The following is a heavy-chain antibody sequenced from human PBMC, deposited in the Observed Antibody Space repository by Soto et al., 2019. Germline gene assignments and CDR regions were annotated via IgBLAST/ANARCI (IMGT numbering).Heavy chain of an antibody. J-gene: IGHJ3*02. D-gene: IGHD3-16*01. V-gene: IGHV5-51*01. CDR1: GYSFTSYW. Sequence: PGESLKISCKGSGYSFTSYWIGWVRQMPGKGLEWMGIIYPGDSDTRYSPSFQGQVTISADKSISTAYLQWSSLKASDTAMYYCARQEGEGYIWGSPPLGHDAFDIWGQGTMVTVSS. CDR2: IYPGDSDT. CDR3: ARQEGEGYIWGSPPLGHDAFDI.